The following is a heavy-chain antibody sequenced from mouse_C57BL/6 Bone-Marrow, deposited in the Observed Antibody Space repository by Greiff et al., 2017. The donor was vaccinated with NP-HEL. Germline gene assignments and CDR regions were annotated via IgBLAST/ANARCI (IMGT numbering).Heavy chain of an antibody. J-gene: IGHJ3*01. Sequence: VQVVESGAELVKPGPSVKLSSTCPAPPFPSSPLPFFPPLSFHGLYCIFGFYPGSGSIKYNEKFKDKATLTADKSSSTVYMELSRLTSEDSAVYFCARHEEEGRWLLLSWFAYWGQGTLVTVSA. D-gene: IGHD2-3*01. CDR2: FYPGSGSI. CDR1: APPFPSSP. CDR3: ARHEEEGRWLLLSWFAY. V-gene: IGHV1-62-2*01.